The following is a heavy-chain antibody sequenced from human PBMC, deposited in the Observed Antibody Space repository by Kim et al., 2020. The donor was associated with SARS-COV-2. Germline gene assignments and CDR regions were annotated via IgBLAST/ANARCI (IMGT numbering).Heavy chain of an antibody. CDR3: AKDRNYGGTFDH. J-gene: IGHJ4*02. D-gene: IGHD4-17*01. Sequence: YYLDSVKGRFTISRDNSKDTLYLQMNSLKAEDTAVYYCAKDRNYGGTFDHWGQGTLVTVSS. V-gene: IGHV3-30*02.